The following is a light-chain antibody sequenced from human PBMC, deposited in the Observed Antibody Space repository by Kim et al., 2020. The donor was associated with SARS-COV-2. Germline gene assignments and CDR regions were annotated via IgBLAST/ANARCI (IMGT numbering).Light chain of an antibody. CDR1: QSVSSSY. J-gene: IGKJ1*01. CDR3: QQYGSSPWT. Sequence: SPGESATLSCRASQSVSSSYLAWYQQKPGQAPRLLIYGASSRATGIQDRFSGSGSGTDFTLTISRLEPEDFAVYYCQQYGSSPWTFGQGTKVDIK. CDR2: GAS. V-gene: IGKV3-20*01.